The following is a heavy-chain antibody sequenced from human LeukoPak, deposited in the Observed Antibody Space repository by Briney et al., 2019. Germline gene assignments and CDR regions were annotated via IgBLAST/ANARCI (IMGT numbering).Heavy chain of an antibody. CDR3: AREFHDYGAGGAFDI. CDR2: IYYSGTT. J-gene: IGHJ3*02. CDR1: GGSISSSNW. Sequence: SETLSLTCAVSGGSISSSNWWSWVRQPPGKGLEWIGAIYYSGTTTYNPSLESRVTISVDKSKNQFSLNLSSVTAADTAVYYCAREFHDYGAGGAFDIWGQGTMVTVSS. D-gene: IGHD4-17*01. V-gene: IGHV4-4*02.